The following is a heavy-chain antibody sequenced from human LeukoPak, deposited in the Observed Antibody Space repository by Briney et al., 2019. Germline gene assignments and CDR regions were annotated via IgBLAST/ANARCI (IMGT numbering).Heavy chain of an antibody. V-gene: IGHV1-69*04. CDR1: GYTFTSYA. D-gene: IGHD6-13*01. CDR3: AGGTKQQLVRPFDY. CDR2: IIPILGIA. J-gene: IGHJ4*02. Sequence: ASVKVSCKASGYTFTSYAMNWVRQAPGQGLEWMGRIIPILGIANYAQKFQGRVTITADKSTSTAYMELSSLRSEDTAVYYCAGGTKQQLVRPFDYWGQGTLVTVSS.